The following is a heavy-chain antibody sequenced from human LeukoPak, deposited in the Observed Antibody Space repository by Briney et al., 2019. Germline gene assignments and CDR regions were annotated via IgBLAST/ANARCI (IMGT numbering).Heavy chain of an antibody. CDR2: IYITGST. CDR1: GGSISSYY. D-gene: IGHD1-26*01. J-gene: IGHJ3*01. V-gene: IGHV4-59*13. CDR3: ARVRIGETSYDASDV. Sequence: PSETLSLTCTVSGGSISSYYWTWIRQPPGKRLEWIGDIYITGSTNYNPYLKRRVTISVDTSKNQFFLRLSSVTAADTAVYYCARVRIGETSYDASDVWGRGTMVTVSS.